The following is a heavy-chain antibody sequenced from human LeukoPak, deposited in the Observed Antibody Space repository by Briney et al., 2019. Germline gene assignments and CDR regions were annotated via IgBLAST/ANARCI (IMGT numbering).Heavy chain of an antibody. CDR3: VTPYYSDAFDI. CDR1: GFTFNTYS. J-gene: IGHJ3*02. V-gene: IGHV3-21*06. CDR2: IDSSGGYM. Sequence: GGSLRLSCEASGFTFNTYSMNWARQAPGKGPEWVSSIDSSGGYMFYADSVKGRFIISRDNAKDSLYLQMNSLRVEDTAVYYCVTPYYSDAFDIWGQGTMVTVSS. D-gene: IGHD1-26*01.